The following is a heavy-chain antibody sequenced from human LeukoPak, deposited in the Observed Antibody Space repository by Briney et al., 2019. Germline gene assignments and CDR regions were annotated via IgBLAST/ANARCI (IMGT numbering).Heavy chain of an antibody. CDR1: GGSISSYY. V-gene: IGHV4-59*01. Sequence: SETLSLTCTVSGGSISSYYWSWIRQPPGKGLEWIGYIYYSGSTNYYPSLKSRVTISVDTSKNQFSLKLSSVTAADTAVYYCALGYCSSTSCLEAFDIWGQGTMVTVSS. CDR3: ALGYCSSTSCLEAFDI. D-gene: IGHD2-2*01. J-gene: IGHJ3*02. CDR2: IYYSGST.